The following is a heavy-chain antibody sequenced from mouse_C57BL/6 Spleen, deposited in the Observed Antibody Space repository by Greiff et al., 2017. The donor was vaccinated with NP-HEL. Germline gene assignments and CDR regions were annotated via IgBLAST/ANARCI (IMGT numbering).Heavy chain of an antibody. V-gene: IGHV5-6*01. D-gene: IGHD1-1*02. Sequence: EVNLVESGGDLVKPGGSLKLSCAASGFTFSSYGMSWVRQTPDKRLEWVATISSGGSYTYYPDSVKGRFTISRDNAKNTLYLQMSSLKSEDTAMYYCARHYDYAMDYWGQGTSVTVSS. J-gene: IGHJ4*01. CDR2: ISSGGSYT. CDR3: ARHYDYAMDY. CDR1: GFTFSSYG.